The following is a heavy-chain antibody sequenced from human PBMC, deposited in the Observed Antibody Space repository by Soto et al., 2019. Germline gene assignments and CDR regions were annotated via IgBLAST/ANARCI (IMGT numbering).Heavy chain of an antibody. CDR3: ARVSTPEFDSSGYSSYNWFDP. V-gene: IGHV4-61*01. CDR2: IYYSGST. D-gene: IGHD3-22*01. J-gene: IGHJ5*02. CDR1: GGSVSSGSYY. Sequence: PSETLSLTCTVSGGSVSSGSYYWSWIRQPPGKGQEWIGYIYYSGSTNYNPSLKSRVTISVDTSKNQFSLKLSSVTAADTAVYYCARVSTPEFDSSGYSSYNWFDPWGQGTLVTVSS.